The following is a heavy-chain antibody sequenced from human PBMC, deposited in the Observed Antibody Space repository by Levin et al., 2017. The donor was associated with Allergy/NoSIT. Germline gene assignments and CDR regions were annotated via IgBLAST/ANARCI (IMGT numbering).Heavy chain of an antibody. Sequence: PSETLSLTCAVYGGSFSGYYWSWIRQPPGKGLEWIGEINHSGSTNYNPSLKSRVTISVDTSKNQFSLKLSSVTAADTAVYYCARGLKYSSSSRYGIRNWFDPWGQGTLVTVSS. CDR2: INHSGST. J-gene: IGHJ5*02. V-gene: IGHV4-34*01. CDR1: GGSFSGYY. CDR3: ARGLKYSSSSRYGIRNWFDP. D-gene: IGHD6-6*01.